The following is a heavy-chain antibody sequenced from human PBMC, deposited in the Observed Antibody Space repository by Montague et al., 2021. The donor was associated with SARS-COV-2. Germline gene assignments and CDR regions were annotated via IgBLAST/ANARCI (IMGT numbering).Heavy chain of an antibody. V-gene: IGHV4-39*07. CDR3: ARDTRITMLVVVNRYGMDV. Sequence: SEPLSLTCTVSGGAISSSSYYWGWIRQPPGKGLEWIGSIYYSGSTYYNPSLKSRVTISVDTSKNQFSLKLSSVTAADTAVYYCARDTRITMLVVVNRYGMDVWGQGTTVTVSS. D-gene: IGHD3-22*01. CDR1: GGAISSSSYY. J-gene: IGHJ6*02. CDR2: IYYSGST.